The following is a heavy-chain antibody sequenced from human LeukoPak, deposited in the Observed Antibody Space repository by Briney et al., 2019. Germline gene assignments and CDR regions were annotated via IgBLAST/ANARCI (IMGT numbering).Heavy chain of an antibody. D-gene: IGHD4-17*01. CDR1: GGSISSYY. Sequence: SETLSLTCTVSGGSISSYYWSWIRQPPGKGLEWIGYIYYSGSTNYNPSLKSRVTISVDTSKNQFSLKLSSVTAADTAVYYCARLPYGDYFDYWGRGTLVTVSS. V-gene: IGHV4-59*08. CDR2: IYYSGST. J-gene: IGHJ4*02. CDR3: ARLPYGDYFDY.